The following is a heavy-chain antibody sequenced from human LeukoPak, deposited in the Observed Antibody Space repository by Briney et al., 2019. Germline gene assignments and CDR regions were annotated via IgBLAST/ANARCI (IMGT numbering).Heavy chain of an antibody. J-gene: IGHJ4*02. V-gene: IGHV1-2*02. CDR3: ARSRGEILTGYYNSPYYFDY. D-gene: IGHD3-9*01. Sequence: ASVKVSCKASGYTFSDYYIHWVRQAPGQGLEWMGWIDPNSGGTKYEQTFQGRVTMTRDTSISTAYMDLTSLRSDDTAVYYCARSRGEILTGYYNSPYYFDYWGQGTLVTVSS. CDR2: IDPNSGGT. CDR1: GYTFSDYY.